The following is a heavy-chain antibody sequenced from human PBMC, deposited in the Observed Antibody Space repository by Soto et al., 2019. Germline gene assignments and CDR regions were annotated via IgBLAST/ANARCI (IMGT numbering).Heavy chain of an antibody. V-gene: IGHV4-59*11. CDR1: GGSISHHY. D-gene: IGHD1-26*01. Sequence: QVQLHESGPGLVKPSGTLSLTCSVSGGSISHHYWSWIRQPQGTGLEWIAYIYYTGSTGYNPSRKSRVTISVDTSKNQFSLSLKSVTAADTAVYYCARDAESGTYYPFDYWGQGILVTVYS. J-gene: IGHJ4*02. CDR3: ARDAESGTYYPFDY. CDR2: IYYTGST.